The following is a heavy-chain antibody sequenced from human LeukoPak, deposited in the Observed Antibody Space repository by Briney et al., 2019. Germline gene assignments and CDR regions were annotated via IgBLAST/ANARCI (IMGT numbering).Heavy chain of an antibody. J-gene: IGHJ4*02. CDR3: ARPSIAVAGYFDF. V-gene: IGHV3-23*01. Sequence: GGSLRLSCAASGFTFSTYNMNWVRQAPGKGLEWVSSISGGGGTYYADSVEGRFTISRDNSKNTLYLQMNNLRAEDTAVYYCARPSIAVAGYFDFWGQGTLVTVSS. CDR1: GFTFSTYN. D-gene: IGHD6-19*01. CDR2: ISGGGGT.